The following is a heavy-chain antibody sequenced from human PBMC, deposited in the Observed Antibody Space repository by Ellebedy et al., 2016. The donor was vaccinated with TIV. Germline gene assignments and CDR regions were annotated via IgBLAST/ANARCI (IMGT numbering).Heavy chain of an antibody. J-gene: IGHJ4*02. CDR1: GFTFSSYG. CDR3: AKVVPVAGFDY. Sequence: GESLKISCAASGFTFSSYGMHWVRQAPGKGLEWVAYIRYDGSAKYYPDSVKGRFTVSRDNSKNTLYLQMNSRRPEDTAIYYCAKVVPVAGFDYWGQGTLVTVSS. CDR2: IRYDGSAK. V-gene: IGHV3-30*02. D-gene: IGHD2-2*01.